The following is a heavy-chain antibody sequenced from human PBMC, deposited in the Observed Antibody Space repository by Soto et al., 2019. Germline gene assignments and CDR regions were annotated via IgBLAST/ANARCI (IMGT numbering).Heavy chain of an antibody. CDR3: ARGWPAVTGTTPSTYYYGMDV. CDR2: INPNSGGT. CDR1: GYTFTGYY. J-gene: IGHJ6*02. Sequence: ASVKVSCKASGYTFTGYYMHWVRQAPGQGLEWMGWINPNSGGTNYAQKFQGWVTMTRDTSISTAYMELSRLRSDDTAVYYCARGWPAVTGTTPSTYYYGMDVWGQGTTVTVSS. V-gene: IGHV1-2*04. D-gene: IGHD1-7*01.